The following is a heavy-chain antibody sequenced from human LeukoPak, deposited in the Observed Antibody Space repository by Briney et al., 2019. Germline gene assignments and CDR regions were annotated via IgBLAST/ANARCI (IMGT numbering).Heavy chain of an antibody. CDR3: ATDFNKGFDP. V-gene: IGHV3-48*04. Sequence: GGSLRLSCAASGFTFSNYNMNWVRQAAGEGVEWVSYISSSSGIIYYADSVKGRFTISRDNAKNSLYLQMDSLRVEDTAVYYCATDFNKGFDPWGQGTLVTVSS. CDR1: GFTFSNYN. J-gene: IGHJ5*02. CDR2: ISSSSGII. D-gene: IGHD1/OR15-1a*01.